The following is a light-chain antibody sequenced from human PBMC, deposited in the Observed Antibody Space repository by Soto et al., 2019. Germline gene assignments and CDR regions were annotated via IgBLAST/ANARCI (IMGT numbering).Light chain of an antibody. CDR1: QSVSNF. Sequence: DIVFTQSPSTLSLSPGERATLSCRASQSVSNFLAWYQKRPGQAPRLLIYDASNRATGIPARFSGSGSGTDFTLTISSLDPEDFAVYYCQQRSSWSWTFGQGTKVDIK. CDR3: QQRSSWSWT. J-gene: IGKJ1*01. V-gene: IGKV3-11*01. CDR2: DAS.